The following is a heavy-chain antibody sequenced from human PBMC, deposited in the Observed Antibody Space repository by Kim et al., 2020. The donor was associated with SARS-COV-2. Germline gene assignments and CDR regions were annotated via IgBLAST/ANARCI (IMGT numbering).Heavy chain of an antibody. CDR1: GYTFTSYG. Sequence: ASVKVSCKASGYTFTSYGISWVRQAPGQGLEWMGWISAYNGNTNYAQKLQGRVTMTTDTSTSTAYMELRSLRSDDTAVYYCARDGATVVRDYYYGMDVWGQGTTVTVSS. CDR2: ISAYNGNT. J-gene: IGHJ6*02. V-gene: IGHV1-18*01. D-gene: IGHD1-26*01. CDR3: ARDGATVVRDYYYGMDV.